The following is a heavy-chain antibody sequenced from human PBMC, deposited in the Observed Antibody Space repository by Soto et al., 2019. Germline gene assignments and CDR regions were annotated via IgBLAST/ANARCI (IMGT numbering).Heavy chain of an antibody. J-gene: IGHJ4*02. D-gene: IGHD5-12*01. V-gene: IGHV3-7*01. Sequence: GGSLRLSCAASGFTFSSYWMSWVRQAPGKGLEWVANIKQDGSEKYYVDSVKGRFTISRDNAKNSLYLQMNSLRAEDTAVYYCARRVYSGYDSSTYFDYWGQGTLVTVSS. CDR1: GFTFSSYW. CDR3: ARRVYSGYDSSTYFDY. CDR2: IKQDGSEK.